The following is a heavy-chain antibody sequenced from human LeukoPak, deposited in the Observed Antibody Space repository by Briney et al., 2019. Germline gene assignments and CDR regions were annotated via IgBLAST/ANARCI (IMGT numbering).Heavy chain of an antibody. J-gene: IGHJ3*02. V-gene: IGHV3-66*01. CDR2: IYSGGST. CDR1: GFTVSSNY. CDR3: ARAPPSNGYSYHFDI. D-gene: IGHD5-12*01. Sequence: GSLRLSCAASGFTVSSNYMSWVRQAPGKGLEWVSVIYSGGSTYYADSVKGRFTISRDNSKNTLYLQMNSLRAEDTAVYYCARAPPSNGYSYHFDIWGPGTMVTVSS.